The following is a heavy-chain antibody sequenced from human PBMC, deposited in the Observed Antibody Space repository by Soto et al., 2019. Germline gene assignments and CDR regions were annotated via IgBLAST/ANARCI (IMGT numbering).Heavy chain of an antibody. Sequence: QVQLVQSGAEVKKPGASVKVSCKASGYTFTGYYMHWVRQAPGQGLEWMGWINPNSGGTNYAQKFEGRVTMTRETSISTAYMELSRLRSDDTAVYYCARDTALLAYCGGDCYSRDYYYGMDVWGQGTTVTVSS. J-gene: IGHJ6*02. CDR3: ARDTALLAYCGGDCYSRDYYYGMDV. D-gene: IGHD2-21*02. V-gene: IGHV1-2*02. CDR1: GYTFTGYY. CDR2: INPNSGGT.